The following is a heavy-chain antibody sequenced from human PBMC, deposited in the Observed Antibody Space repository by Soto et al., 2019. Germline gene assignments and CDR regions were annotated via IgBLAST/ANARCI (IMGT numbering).Heavy chain of an antibody. V-gene: IGHV3-30-3*01. J-gene: IGHJ6*02. CDR3: ARGPSTRECIDV. Sequence: SLRLSCAASGFTFSSYAMHWVRQAPGKGLEWVAVISYDGSNKYYADSVKGRFTISRDNSKNTLYLQMNSLRAEDTAVYYCARGPSTRECIDVWGQGTTVTVSS. CDR2: ISYDGSNK. D-gene: IGHD2-8*01. CDR1: GFTFSSYA.